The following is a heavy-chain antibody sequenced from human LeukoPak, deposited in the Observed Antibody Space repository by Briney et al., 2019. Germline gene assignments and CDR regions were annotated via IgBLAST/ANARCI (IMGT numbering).Heavy chain of an antibody. J-gene: IGHJ3*02. CDR2: INPSGGST. CDR3: ARESYYYDSSGYYPHDAFDI. V-gene: IGHV1-46*01. D-gene: IGHD3-22*01. CDR1: GYTFTSYY. Sequence: ASVKVSCKASGYTFTSYYMHWVRQAPGQGLEWMGIINPSGGSTSYAQKFQGRVTMTRDMSTSTVYMELSSLRSEDTAVYYCARESYYYDSSGYYPHDAFDIWGQGTMVTVSS.